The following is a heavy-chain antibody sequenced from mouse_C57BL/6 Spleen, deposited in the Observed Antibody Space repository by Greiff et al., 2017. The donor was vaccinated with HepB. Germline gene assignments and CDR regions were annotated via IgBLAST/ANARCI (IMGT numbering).Heavy chain of an antibody. CDR2: ISSGSSTI. V-gene: IGHV5-17*01. CDR3: ARGGYDYDVRYYFDY. D-gene: IGHD2-4*01. Sequence: EVHLVESGGGLVKPGGSLKLSCAASGFTFSDYGMHWVRQAPEKGLEWVAYISSGSSTIYYADTVKGRFTISRDNAKNTLFLQMTSLRSEDTAMYYCARGGYDYDVRYYFDYWGQGTTRTVSS. J-gene: IGHJ2*01. CDR1: GFTFSDYG.